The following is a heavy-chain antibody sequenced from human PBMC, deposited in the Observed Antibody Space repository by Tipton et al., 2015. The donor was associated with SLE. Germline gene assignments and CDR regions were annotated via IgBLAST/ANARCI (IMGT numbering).Heavy chain of an antibody. V-gene: IGHV3-30*04. D-gene: IGHD2-8*01. CDR1: GFTFSSYA. Sequence: SLRLSCAASGFTFSSYAMHWVRQAPGKGLEWVAVISYDGSSKYYADSVKGRFTISRDNSKKMLYLQMNSLRVDDTAMYYCARVGSEGGYCSNGLCFGSFDVWGQGTMVTVSS. CDR3: ARVGSEGGYCSNGLCFGSFDV. CDR2: ISYDGSSK. J-gene: IGHJ3*01.